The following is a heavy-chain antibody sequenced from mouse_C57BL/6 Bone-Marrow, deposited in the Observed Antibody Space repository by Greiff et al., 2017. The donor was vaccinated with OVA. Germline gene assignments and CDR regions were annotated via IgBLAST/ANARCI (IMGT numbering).Heavy chain of an antibody. V-gene: IGHV1-53*01. CDR2: INPSNGGT. CDR3: ARSSPIYYDGSCGFAY. D-gene: IGHD1-1*01. J-gene: IGHJ3*01. CDR1: GYTFTSYW. Sequence: QVQLQQPGTELVKPGASVKLSCKASGYTFTSYWMHWVKQRPGQGLEWIGNINPSNGGTNYNEKFKGKATLTVDKSATTAYMQLSSLTSEDSAVYDGARSSPIYYDGSCGFAYWGQGTLVTVSA.